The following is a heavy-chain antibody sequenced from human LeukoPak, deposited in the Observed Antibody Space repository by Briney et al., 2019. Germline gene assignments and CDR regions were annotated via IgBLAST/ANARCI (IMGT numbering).Heavy chain of an antibody. Sequence: PGGSLRLSCAASGFTFSSYTMNWVRQAPGKGLEWVSSISTSSSYIYYADSVKGRFTISRDNAKNSLYLQMNSLRADDTALYYCARDGDTVLTRGYYYYMDVWGKGTTVTVSS. CDR2: ISTSSSYI. CDR3: ARDGDTVLTRGYYYYMDV. D-gene: IGHD4-23*01. V-gene: IGHV3-21*01. J-gene: IGHJ6*03. CDR1: GFTFSSYT.